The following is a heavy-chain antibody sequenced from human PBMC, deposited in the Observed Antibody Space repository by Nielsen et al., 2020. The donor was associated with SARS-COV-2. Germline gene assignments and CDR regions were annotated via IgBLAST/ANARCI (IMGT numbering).Heavy chain of an antibody. CDR3: VSQAEGYYSPYDF. Sequence: GGSLRLSCAASGFTFNTYDMTWVRQAPGQGLEWVSSISGSGGRTNSADSVKGRFTISRDNSKSTLYLQMNSLRADDTAVYHCVSQAEGYYSPYDFWGQGTLVTVSS. CDR2: ISGSGGRT. D-gene: IGHD3-22*01. CDR1: GFTFNTYD. V-gene: IGHV3-23*01. J-gene: IGHJ4*02.